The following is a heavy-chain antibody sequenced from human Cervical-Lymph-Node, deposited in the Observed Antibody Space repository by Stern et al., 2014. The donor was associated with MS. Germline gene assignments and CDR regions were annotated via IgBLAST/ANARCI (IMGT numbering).Heavy chain of an antibody. CDR2: ISDTRNTI. CDR3: ARESAASTYAMDV. J-gene: IGHJ6*02. V-gene: IGHV3-48*01. CDR1: GFTFSSYS. Sequence: EVQLLESGGGLLQPGGSLRLSCAASGFTFSSYSMNWVRQPPGKGLEWVSYISDTRNTIYYADSVRGRFTISRDNAKNSLFLQMDSLRAEDTAVYYCARESAASTYAMDVWGQGTKVTVSS. D-gene: IGHD2-2*01.